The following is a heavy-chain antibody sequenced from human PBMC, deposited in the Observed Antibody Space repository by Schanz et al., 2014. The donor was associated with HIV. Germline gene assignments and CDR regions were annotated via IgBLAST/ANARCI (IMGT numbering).Heavy chain of an antibody. Sequence: QVQLVESGGGVVQPGRSLRLSCAASGFTFRSYGMHWVRQAPGKGLECVASMSYDGRNEHYVDSVKGRFTISRDNAKNSLYLQMNSLRAEDTALYYCAKETEQLRYLGYFDYWGQGTLVTVSS. CDR3: AKETEQLRYLGYFDY. CDR2: MSYDGRNE. CDR1: GFTFRSYG. J-gene: IGHJ4*02. D-gene: IGHD3-9*01. V-gene: IGHV3-30*18.